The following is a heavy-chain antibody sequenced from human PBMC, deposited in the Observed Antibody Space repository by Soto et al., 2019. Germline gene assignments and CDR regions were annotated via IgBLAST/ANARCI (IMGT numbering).Heavy chain of an antibody. J-gene: IGHJ4*02. Sequence: GESLKISCKGSGYSFTSYWIGWVRQMPGKGLEWMGIIYPGDSDTGYSPSFQGQVTISADKSISTAYLQWSSLKASDTAMYYCARQPYSGSYYGYYFDYWGQGILVTVSS. D-gene: IGHD1-26*01. CDR2: IYPGDSDT. CDR3: ARQPYSGSYYGYYFDY. V-gene: IGHV5-51*01. CDR1: GYSFTSYW.